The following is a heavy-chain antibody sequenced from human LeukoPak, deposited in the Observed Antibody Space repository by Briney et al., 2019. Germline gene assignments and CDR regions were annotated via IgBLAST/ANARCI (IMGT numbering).Heavy chain of an antibody. J-gene: IGHJ4*02. D-gene: IGHD4-17*01. CDR2: IYYSGST. Sequence: NPSETLSLTCTVSGGSISSYYWGWIRQPPGKGLEWIGSIYYSGSTYYNPSLKSRVTISVDTSKNQFSLKLSSVTAADTAVYYCARLQALGDYVIEYRDYWGQGTLVTVSS. V-gene: IGHV4-39*01. CDR1: GGSISSYY. CDR3: ARLQALGDYVIEYRDY.